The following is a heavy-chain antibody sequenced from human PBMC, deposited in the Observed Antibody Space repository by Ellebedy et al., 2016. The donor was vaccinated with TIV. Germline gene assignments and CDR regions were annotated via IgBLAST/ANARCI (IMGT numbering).Heavy chain of an antibody. CDR3: ARDQGDSVFDY. Sequence: SETLSLTCTVSGGSISRSSYYWGWIRQPPGKGLEWIAYIEYSGTTDYNPSLRSRVTISVDTSKYQLSLKLKSVTAADTAVYYCARDQGDSVFDYWGQGTLVTVAS. CDR1: GGSISRSSYY. J-gene: IGHJ4*02. CDR2: IEYSGTT. D-gene: IGHD2-21*02. V-gene: IGHV4-61*01.